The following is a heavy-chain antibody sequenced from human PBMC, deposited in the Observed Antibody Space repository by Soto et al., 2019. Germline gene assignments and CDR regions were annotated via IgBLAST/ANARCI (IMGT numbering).Heavy chain of an antibody. Sequence: SETLSLTCAVSGGSISSGGYSWSWIRQPPGKGLEWIGYIYHSGSTYYNPSLKSRVTISVDRSKNQFSLKLSSVTAADTAVYYCARTCVKGWYYFDYWGQGTLVPVSS. CDR2: IYHSGST. J-gene: IGHJ4*02. CDR1: GGSISSGGYS. CDR3: ARTCVKGWYYFDY. D-gene: IGHD6-19*01. V-gene: IGHV4-30-2*01.